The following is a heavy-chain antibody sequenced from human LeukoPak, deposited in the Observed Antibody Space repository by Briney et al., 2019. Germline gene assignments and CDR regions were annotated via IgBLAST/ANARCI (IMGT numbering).Heavy chain of an antibody. CDR2: IIPIFGTA. V-gene: IGHV1-69*13. CDR3: ARALVRDSSSWYGTGGFVY. Sequence: SVKVSCKASGGTFSSYAISWVRQAPGQGLEWMGGIIPIFGTANYAQKFQGRVTITADESTSTAYMELSSLRSEDTAVYYCARALVRDSSSWYGTGGFVYWGQGTLVTVSS. D-gene: IGHD6-13*01. J-gene: IGHJ4*02. CDR1: GGTFSSYA.